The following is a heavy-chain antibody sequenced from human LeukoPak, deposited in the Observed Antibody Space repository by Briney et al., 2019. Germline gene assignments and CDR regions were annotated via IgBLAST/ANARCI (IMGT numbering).Heavy chain of an antibody. J-gene: IGHJ5*02. CDR2: ISAYNGNT. Sequence: ASVKVSCKASGYTFTSYGISWVRQAPGQGLEWMGWISAYNGNTNYAQKFQGRVTMTRNTSISTAYMELSSLRSEDTAVYYCARDLITIFGVVHNWFDPWGQGTLVTVSS. V-gene: IGHV1-18*04. CDR3: ARDLITIFGVVHNWFDP. CDR1: GYTFTSYG. D-gene: IGHD3-3*01.